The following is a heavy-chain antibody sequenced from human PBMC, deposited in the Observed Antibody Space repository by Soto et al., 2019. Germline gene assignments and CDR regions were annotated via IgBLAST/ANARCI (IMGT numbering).Heavy chain of an antibody. CDR1: GFTFSSYA. CDR3: AKDLGYTSSWYYALHI. Sequence: QPGGSLRLSCVGSGFTFSSYAIHWVRQAPGQGLEWVSGISGSGGTTFYADSVKGRFTISRDNSKNTLFLQVNSLKAEDTAAYYCAKDLGYTSSWYYALHIWGQGTMVT. V-gene: IGHV3-23*01. D-gene: IGHD6-13*01. J-gene: IGHJ3*02. CDR2: ISGSGGTT.